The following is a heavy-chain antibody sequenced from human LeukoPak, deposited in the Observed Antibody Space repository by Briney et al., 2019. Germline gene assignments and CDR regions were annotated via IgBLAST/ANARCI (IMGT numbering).Heavy chain of an antibody. J-gene: IGHJ6*03. CDR1: GFTFSSYS. D-gene: IGHD6-13*01. Sequence: PGGSLRLSCAASGFTFSSYSMNWVRQAPGKGLEWVSSISSSSSYIYYADSVKGRFTISRDNAKNSLYLQMNSLRAEDTAVYYCASEGAAASVYTDVWGKGTTVTVSS. CDR3: ASEGAAASVYTDV. CDR2: ISSSSSYI. V-gene: IGHV3-21*01.